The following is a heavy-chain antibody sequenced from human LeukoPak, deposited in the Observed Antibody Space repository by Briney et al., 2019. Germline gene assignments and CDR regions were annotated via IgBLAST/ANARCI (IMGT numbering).Heavy chain of an antibody. D-gene: IGHD3-10*01. Sequence: SETLSLTCSVSGYSISSGYYWGWVRQPPGKGLEWIGSIYHSGNTYYNPSLKSRVTISLDMSKNQFSLKLISVTAADTAVYYCARDYGSGSMDYWGQGTLVTVSS. V-gene: IGHV4-38-2*02. J-gene: IGHJ4*02. CDR1: GYSISSGYY. CDR3: ARDYGSGSMDY. CDR2: IYHSGNT.